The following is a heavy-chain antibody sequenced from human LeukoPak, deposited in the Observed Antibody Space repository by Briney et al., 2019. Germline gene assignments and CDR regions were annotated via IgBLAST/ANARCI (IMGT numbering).Heavy chain of an antibody. Sequence: GGSLRLSCAASAFTFNNYGMHWVRQAPGKGLEWVAVISYDGSYKYYTDSVKGRFTISRDNSKNTVYLQMNSLRAEDTAVYYCARGETSSYDYWGQGTLVTVSS. CDR3: ARGETSSYDY. CDR1: AFTFNNYG. CDR2: ISYDGSYK. D-gene: IGHD2-2*01. J-gene: IGHJ4*02. V-gene: IGHV3-30*03.